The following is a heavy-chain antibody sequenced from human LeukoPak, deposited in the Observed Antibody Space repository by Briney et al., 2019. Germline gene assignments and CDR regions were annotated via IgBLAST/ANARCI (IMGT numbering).Heavy chain of an antibody. CDR2: LSGSGGNT. CDR1: GFTFSSYA. CDR3: GKGSYYYDSADYFDY. D-gene: IGHD3-22*01. V-gene: IGHV3-23*01. Sequence: GGSLRLACAASGFTFSSYAMSWVRQAPGKGLEWVSTLSGSGGNTYYANSVKGRVTISRDNSKNTLYLQMNSLTAEAEAVYHCGKGSYYYDSADYFDYWGQGTLVTVSS. J-gene: IGHJ4*02.